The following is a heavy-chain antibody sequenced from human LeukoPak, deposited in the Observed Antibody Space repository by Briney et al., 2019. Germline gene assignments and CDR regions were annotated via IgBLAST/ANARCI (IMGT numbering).Heavy chain of an antibody. J-gene: IGHJ4*02. D-gene: IGHD3-22*01. CDR2: INHSGST. Sequence: SETLSLTCAVYGGSFSGYYWSWIRQPPGKGLEWIGEINHSGSTNYNPSLKSRFTISVDTSKNQFSLKLSSVTAADTAVYYCARHGSYYYDSSGYYPFDYWGQGTLVTVSS. CDR1: GGSFSGYY. V-gene: IGHV4-34*01. CDR3: ARHGSYYYDSSGYYPFDY.